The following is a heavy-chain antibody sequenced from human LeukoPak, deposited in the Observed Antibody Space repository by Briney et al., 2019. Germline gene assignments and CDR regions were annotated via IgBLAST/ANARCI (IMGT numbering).Heavy chain of an antibody. J-gene: IGHJ3*02. CDR1: GYTFTSYG. CDR2: IIPIFGTA. CDR3: AREGPEGAFDI. V-gene: IGHV1-69*13. Sequence: SVKVSCKASGYTFTSYGISWVRQAPGQGLEWMGGIIPIFGTANYAQKFQGRVTITADESTSTAYMELSSLRSEDTAVYYCAREGPEGAFDIWGQGTMVTVSS.